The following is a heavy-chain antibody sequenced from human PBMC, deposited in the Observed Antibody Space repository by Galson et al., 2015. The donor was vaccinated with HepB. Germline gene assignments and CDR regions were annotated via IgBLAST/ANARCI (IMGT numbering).Heavy chain of an antibody. V-gene: IGHV3-23*01. Sequence: SLRLSCAASGFTFSRHAMSWVRQAPGKGPEWVSSIGSSGGSRYYADSVKGRFTISRDNFKNVVHLQMDSLRAEDTALYYCAKDKLEQLIDYWGQGTLVTVSS. CDR3: AKDKLEQLIDY. CDR2: IGSSGGSR. CDR1: GFTFSRHA. D-gene: IGHD6-19*01. J-gene: IGHJ4*02.